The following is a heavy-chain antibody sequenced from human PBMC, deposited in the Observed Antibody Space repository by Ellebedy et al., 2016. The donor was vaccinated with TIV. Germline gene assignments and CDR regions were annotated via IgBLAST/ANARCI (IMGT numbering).Heavy chain of an antibody. CDR1: GSTFSTYA. D-gene: IGHD6-19*01. V-gene: IGHV3-23*01. J-gene: IGHJ4*02. CDR3: ARDQGSGWGAFDY. CDR2: MSGTGGRGST. Sequence: PGGSLRLSCAASGSTFSTYAMSWVRRAPGKGLEWVSVMSGTGGRGSTYYADSVKGRFTISSDDSKNPLYLQMNSLRAEATAVYYCARDQGSGWGAFDYWGQGTLVTVSS.